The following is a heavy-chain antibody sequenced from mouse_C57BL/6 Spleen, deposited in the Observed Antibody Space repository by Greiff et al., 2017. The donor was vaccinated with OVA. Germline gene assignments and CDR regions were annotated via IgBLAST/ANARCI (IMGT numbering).Heavy chain of an antibody. CDR2: IYPGDGDT. V-gene: IGHV1-82*01. D-gene: IGHD3-2*02. CDR1: GYAFSSSW. J-gene: IGHJ3*01. Sequence: QVQLKQSGPELVKPGASVKISCKASGYAFSSSWMNWVKQRPGKGLEWIGRIYPGDGDTNYNGKFKGKATLTADKSSSTAYMQLSSLTSEDSAVYFCARETAQARGFAYWGQGTLVTVSA. CDR3: ARETAQARGFAY.